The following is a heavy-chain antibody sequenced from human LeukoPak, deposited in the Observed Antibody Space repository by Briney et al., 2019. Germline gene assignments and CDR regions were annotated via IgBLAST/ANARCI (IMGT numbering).Heavy chain of an antibody. J-gene: IGHJ6*02. V-gene: IGHV3-66*01. D-gene: IGHD4-11*01. CDR3: ARSYSNHLFGMDA. CDR1: GFTVSSYY. CDR2: IYSGGST. Sequence: GGSLRLSCAASGFTVSSYYMTWVRQAPGKGLEWVSVIYSGGSTYYADSVKGRVAISRDNSKNTVFLQMNSVRAEDTAVYYCARSYSNHLFGMDAWGQGTAVTVSS.